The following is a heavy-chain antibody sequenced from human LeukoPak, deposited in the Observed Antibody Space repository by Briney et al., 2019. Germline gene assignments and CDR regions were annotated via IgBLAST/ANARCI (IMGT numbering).Heavy chain of an antibody. CDR3: ARELPNYYGSGSPLDY. V-gene: IGHV3-30*04. D-gene: IGHD3-10*01. CDR2: ISYDGSNK. J-gene: IGHJ4*02. Sequence: GGSLRLSCAASGFTFSSYAMHWVRQAPGKGLEWVAVISYDGSNKYYADSVKGRFTISRDNSKNTLYPQMNSLRAEDTAVYYCARELPNYYGSGSPLDYWGQGTLVTVSS. CDR1: GFTFSSYA.